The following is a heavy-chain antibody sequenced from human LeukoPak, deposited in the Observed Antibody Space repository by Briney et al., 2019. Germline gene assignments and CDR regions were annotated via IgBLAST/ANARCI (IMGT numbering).Heavy chain of an antibody. CDR3: AREGAGAHYFDY. V-gene: IGHV4-59*11. CDR2: IYYSGNT. CDR1: GGSISSHY. Sequence: SETLSLTCTVSGGSISSHYWSWIRQPPGKGLEWIGYIYYSGNTNYNPSLKSRVTISVDMSKNKFSLKLSSVTATDTAVYYCAREGAGAHYFDYWGQGTLVTVSS. D-gene: IGHD1-26*01. J-gene: IGHJ4*02.